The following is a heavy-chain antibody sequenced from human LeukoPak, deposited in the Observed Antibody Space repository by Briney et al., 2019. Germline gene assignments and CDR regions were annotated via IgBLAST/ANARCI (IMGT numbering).Heavy chain of an antibody. Sequence: PGGSLRLSCAASGFTFAGHAMSWVRQAPGKGLDWVSTISGSGAGTYYADSVKGRFTISRDNSKNTLYLQMNSLTAEDTAVYYCAKHGGSSGWWDYLDYWGQGTLVTVSS. CDR3: AKHGGSSGWWDYLDY. D-gene: IGHD6-19*01. CDR1: GFTFAGHA. V-gene: IGHV3-23*01. J-gene: IGHJ4*02. CDR2: ISGSGAGT.